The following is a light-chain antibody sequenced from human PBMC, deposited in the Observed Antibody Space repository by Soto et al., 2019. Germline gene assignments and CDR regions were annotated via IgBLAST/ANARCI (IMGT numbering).Light chain of an antibody. J-gene: IGKJ1*01. V-gene: IGKV1-5*03. CDR2: EAS. CDR1: QALXSW. CDR3: QHYNSDSVA. Sequence: IRLTQSASTLSGTVRDRVTIACRASQALXSWVAWCQQKPGYAPNVLXDEASTLKTGCPSRLSGSGSGTAFTRTSIRLQPEDCAIYDSQHYNSDSVAFGQGTMVDIK.